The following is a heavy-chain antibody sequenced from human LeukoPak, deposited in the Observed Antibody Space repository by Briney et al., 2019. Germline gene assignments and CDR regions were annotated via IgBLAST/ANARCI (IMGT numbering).Heavy chain of an antibody. Sequence: GGSLRLSCAASGFTFSSYAMHWVRQAPGQGLEWVAVISDDGSNNYYADSVKGRFTISRDNSKNTLYLQMNSLRPDDTAVYYCAKDQRGFSYGYSYLFDPRGQGTLVTVSS. CDR3: AKDQRGFSYGYSYLFDP. CDR2: ISDDGSNN. V-gene: IGHV3-30-3*02. D-gene: IGHD5-18*01. CDR1: GFTFSSYA. J-gene: IGHJ5*02.